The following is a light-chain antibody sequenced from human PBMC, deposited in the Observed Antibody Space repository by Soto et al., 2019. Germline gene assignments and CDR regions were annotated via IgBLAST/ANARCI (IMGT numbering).Light chain of an antibody. CDR1: SSDVGGYNY. J-gene: IGLJ2*01. CDR3: SSYAGSNKVV. Sequence: QSVLTQPPSASGSPGQSVTISCTGTSSDVGGYNYVSWYQQHPGKAPKLMIYEVSKRPSGVPDRFSGSKSGNTASLTVSGLQAEDEADYYCSSYAGSNKVVFGGGTQLT. CDR2: EVS. V-gene: IGLV2-8*01.